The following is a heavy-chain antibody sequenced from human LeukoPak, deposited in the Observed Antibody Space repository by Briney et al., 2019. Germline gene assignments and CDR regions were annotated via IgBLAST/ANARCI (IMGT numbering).Heavy chain of an antibody. V-gene: IGHV3-30*02. CDR2: IRYDGSDK. J-gene: IGHJ4*02. D-gene: IGHD3-16*01. CDR3: AKDSNPYRFNPVFDY. Sequence: GGSLRLSCAASEFTFSCYGMHWVRQAPGKGLEWVAFIRYDGSDKYYADSVKGRFTISRDNSKNTLYLQMNSLRAEDTAVYYCAKDSNPYRFNPVFDYWGQGTLVTVSS. CDR1: EFTFSCYG.